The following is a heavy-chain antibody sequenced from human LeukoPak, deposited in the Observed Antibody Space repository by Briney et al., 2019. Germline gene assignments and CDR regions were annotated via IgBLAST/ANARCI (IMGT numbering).Heavy chain of an antibody. CDR1: GFTFSRYW. D-gene: IGHD3-16*01. V-gene: IGHV3-7*01. Sequence: GGSLRLSCAASGFTFSRYWMAWVRQAPGKGLEWVANINQDGSEKHYVDSVKGRFTISRDNAENSLYLQLNGLRAADTAVYYCARNYVLDGAQKNIDYWGQGTLVIVSS. CDR3: ARNYVLDGAQKNIDY. CDR2: INQDGSEK. J-gene: IGHJ4*02.